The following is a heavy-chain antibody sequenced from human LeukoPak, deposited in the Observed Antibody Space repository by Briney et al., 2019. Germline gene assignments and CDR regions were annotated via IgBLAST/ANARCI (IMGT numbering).Heavy chain of an antibody. CDR3: ARHWYSSGPYNFEY. V-gene: IGHV4-59*08. CDR2: IHYRGST. D-gene: IGHD6-19*01. CDR1: GGSINSYY. J-gene: IGHJ4*02. Sequence: SETLSLTCTVSGGSINSYYWSWIRQPPGKGLEWIGYIHYRGSTNYNPPLKSRVTISVDRSKNQFSLKLSSVTAADTAIYYCARHWYSSGPYNFEYWGQGTLVTVSS.